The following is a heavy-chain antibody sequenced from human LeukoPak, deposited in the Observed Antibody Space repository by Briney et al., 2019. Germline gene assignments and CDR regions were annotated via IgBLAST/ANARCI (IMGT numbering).Heavy chain of an antibody. CDR1: GFTFSSYE. J-gene: IGHJ4*02. CDR2: ISSSGSTI. CDR3: ARDNAITMIVVVITGYFDY. Sequence: SGGSLRLSCAASGFTFSSYEMNWVRQAPGKGLEWVSYISSSGSTIYYADSVKGRFTISRDNAKNSLYLQMNSLRAEDTAVYYCARDNAITMIVVVITGYFDYWGQGTLVTVSS. D-gene: IGHD3-22*01. V-gene: IGHV3-48*03.